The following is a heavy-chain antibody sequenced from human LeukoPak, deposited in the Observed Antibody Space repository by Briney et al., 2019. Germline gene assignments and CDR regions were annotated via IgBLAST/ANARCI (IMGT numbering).Heavy chain of an antibody. CDR2: IKQDGSEK. V-gene: IGHV3-7*03. Sequence: PGGSLRLSCAASGFTFSSYWMSWVRQAPGKGLEWVANIKQDGSEKYYVDSVKGRFTISRDNAKNTLYLQMNSLRAEDKAVYYCAKETPYKAFWSGHNYWGQGALVTVSS. J-gene: IGHJ4*02. D-gene: IGHD3-3*01. CDR1: GFTFSSYW. CDR3: AKETPYKAFWSGHNY.